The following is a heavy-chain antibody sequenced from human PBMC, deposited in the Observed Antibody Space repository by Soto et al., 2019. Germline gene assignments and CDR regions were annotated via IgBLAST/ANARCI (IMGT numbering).Heavy chain of an antibody. J-gene: IGHJ4*02. Sequence: GGSLRLSCAASGFTFSNYAMNWVRQAPGKGLEWVSGISGGSGDSTFYADSVKGRFTISRDNSKNTLHLQMNSLRTEDTAVYYCAKNQPSWAARAAFDYWGQGTLVTVSS. V-gene: IGHV3-23*01. CDR1: GFTFSNYA. CDR3: AKNQPSWAARAAFDY. CDR2: ISGGSGDST. D-gene: IGHD2-2*01.